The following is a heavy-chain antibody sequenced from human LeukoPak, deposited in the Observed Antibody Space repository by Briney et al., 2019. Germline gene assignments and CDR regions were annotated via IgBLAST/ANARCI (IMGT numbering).Heavy chain of an antibody. V-gene: IGHV4-4*07. CDR3: ASITMVRGVTLVDI. Sequence: PSKTLSLTCTVSGGSISSYYWSWIRQPAGKGLEWIGRIYTSGSTNYNPSLKSRVTMSVDTSKNQFSLKLSSVTAADTAVYYCASITMVRGVTLVDIWGQGTMVTVSS. J-gene: IGHJ3*02. CDR2: IYTSGST. D-gene: IGHD3-10*01. CDR1: GGSISSYY.